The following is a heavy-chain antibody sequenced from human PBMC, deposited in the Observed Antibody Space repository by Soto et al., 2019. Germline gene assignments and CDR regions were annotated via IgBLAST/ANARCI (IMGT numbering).Heavy chain of an antibody. Sequence: QVQLVQSGAEVKKPGSSVKVSCKASGGTFSSYAISWVRQAPGQGLEWMGGIIPIFGTANYAQKFQGRVTTTAYESTSTAYMELSRLRSEDTAVYYCARERGPMTKKESDAFDIWGQGTMVTVSS. V-gene: IGHV1-69*01. J-gene: IGHJ3*02. CDR1: GGTFSSYA. CDR2: IIPIFGTA. D-gene: IGHD3-22*01. CDR3: ARERGPMTKKESDAFDI.